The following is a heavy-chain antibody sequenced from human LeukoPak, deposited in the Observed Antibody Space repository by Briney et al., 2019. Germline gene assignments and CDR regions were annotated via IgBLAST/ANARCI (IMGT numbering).Heavy chain of an antibody. V-gene: IGHV4-30-4*01. CDR3: ARSGCSGGSCYLNWFDP. CDR2: IYYSGST. D-gene: IGHD2-15*01. CDR1: GYSISSGDYY. J-gene: IGHJ5*02. Sequence: SETLSLTCTVSGYSISSGDYYWSWIRQPPGKALEWIGYIYYSGSTYYNPSLKSRVTISVDTSKNQSSLKLSSVTAADTAVYYCARSGCSGGSCYLNWFDPWGQGTLVTVSS.